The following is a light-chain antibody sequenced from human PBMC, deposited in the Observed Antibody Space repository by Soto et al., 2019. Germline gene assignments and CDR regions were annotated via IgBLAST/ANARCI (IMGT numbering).Light chain of an antibody. CDR2: GAS. CDR3: QQYGGSPMT. CDR1: QSISSSF. V-gene: IGKV3-20*01. Sequence: EIVLTQSPGILSLSPGEIASLSFGASQSISSSFLAWYQQKPGQAPRLLIYGASSRATGIPDRFSGTGSGTDFTLTISRLEPEDFALYYCQQYGGSPMTFGQGTRLEIK. J-gene: IGKJ5*01.